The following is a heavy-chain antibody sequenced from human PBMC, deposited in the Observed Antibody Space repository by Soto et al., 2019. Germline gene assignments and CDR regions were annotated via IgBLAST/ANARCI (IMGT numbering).Heavy chain of an antibody. J-gene: IGHJ6*03. V-gene: IGHV3-30-3*01. Sequence: QVQLVESGGGVVQPGRSLRLSCAASGFTFSSYAMHWVRQAPGKGLEWVAVISYDGSNKYYADSVKGRFTISRDNSKNTLYLQMNSLRAEDMALYYCARRGYGSRWPNVYMDVWGKGTTVTVSS. CDR1: GFTFSSYA. D-gene: IGHD6-13*01. CDR3: ARRGYGSRWPNVYMDV. CDR2: ISYDGSNK.